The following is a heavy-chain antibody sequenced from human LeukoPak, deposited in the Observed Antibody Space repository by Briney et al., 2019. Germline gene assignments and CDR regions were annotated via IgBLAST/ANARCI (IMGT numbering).Heavy chain of an antibody. J-gene: IGHJ3*01. Sequence: SETLSLICSVSGDSLNKNFWSWIRQPPGKGLEWIGYIFNSGTTNYSPSLESRVTISLDTSKNQFSLMLTSVTAADTAVYYCARRMITSSDTFDLWGQGTMVTVSS. D-gene: IGHD3-16*01. CDR2: IFNSGTT. V-gene: IGHV4-59*01. CDR1: GDSLNKNF. CDR3: ARRMITSSDTFDL.